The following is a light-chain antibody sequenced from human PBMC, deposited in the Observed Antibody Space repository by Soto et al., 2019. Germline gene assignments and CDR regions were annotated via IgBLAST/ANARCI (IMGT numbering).Light chain of an antibody. Sequence: DIQLTQSPSSLSASIGDRVTIICRASQSIGGYLNWYQQKPGKAPKPLIYAASSLQGGVPSRFSGSESGTDFTLTITSLQPEDFATYYCQQGYSNPITLGQGTRLEIK. J-gene: IGKJ5*01. CDR2: AAS. V-gene: IGKV1-39*01. CDR3: QQGYSNPIT. CDR1: QSIGGY.